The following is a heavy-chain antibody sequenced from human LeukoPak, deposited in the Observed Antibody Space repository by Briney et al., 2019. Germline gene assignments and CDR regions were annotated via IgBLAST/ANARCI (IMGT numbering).Heavy chain of an antibody. CDR2: ISYDGGNK. CDR3: AKDRDIAAAAYYFDF. J-gene: IGHJ4*02. CDR1: GFTFSSYG. Sequence: GRSLRLSCAASGFTFSSYGMHWVRQAPGKGPEWVAVISYDGGNKYYADSVKGRFTLSRDNSHNTLYLQMNSLRVEDTALYYCAKDRDIAAAAYYFDFWGQGTLVTVSS. D-gene: IGHD6-13*01. V-gene: IGHV3-30*18.